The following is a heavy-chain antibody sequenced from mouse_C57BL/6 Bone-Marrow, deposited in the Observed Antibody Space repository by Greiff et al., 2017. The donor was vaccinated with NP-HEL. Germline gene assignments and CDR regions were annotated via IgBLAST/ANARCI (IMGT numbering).Heavy chain of an antibody. CDR1: GFTFSSYA. D-gene: IGHD4-1*01. J-gene: IGHJ2*01. V-gene: IGHV5-9-1*02. CDR3: TRDWDALYFDY. CDR2: ISSGGDYI. Sequence: EVQRVESGEGLVKPGGSLKLSCAASGFTFSSYAMSWVRQTPEKRLEWVAYISSGGDYIYYADTVKGRFTISRDNARNTLYLQMSSLKSEDTAMYYCTRDWDALYFDYWGQGTTLTVSS.